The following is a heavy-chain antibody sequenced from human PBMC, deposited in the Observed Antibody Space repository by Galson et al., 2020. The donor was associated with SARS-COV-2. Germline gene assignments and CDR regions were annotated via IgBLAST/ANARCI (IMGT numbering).Heavy chain of an antibody. V-gene: IGHV3-23*01. D-gene: IGHD3-3*01. CDR2: ITITGGDT. J-gene: IGHJ4*02. Sequence: GGSLRLSCTASGFSFNNYPMSWVRQVPGKGLEWVSGITITGGDTYYVDSVKGRFTISRDKSEKTLFLQMNSLRDVDSGIYYCAKGPWHSFCSDYWGRGTLVTVSS. CDR1: GFSFNNYP. CDR3: AKGPWHSFCSDY.